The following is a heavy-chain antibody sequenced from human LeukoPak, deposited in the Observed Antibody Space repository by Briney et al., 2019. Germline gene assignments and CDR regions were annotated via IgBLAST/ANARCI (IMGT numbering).Heavy chain of an antibody. V-gene: IGHV3-53*01. Sequence: GGSLRLSCAASGFTFSSYGMHWVRQAPGKGLEWVSVIYSGGSTYYADSVKGRFTISRDNSKNTLYLQMNSLRAEDTAVYYCAREAVAGSRYFDYWGQGTLVTVSS. CDR3: AREAVAGSRYFDY. CDR1: GFTFSSYG. D-gene: IGHD6-19*01. J-gene: IGHJ4*02. CDR2: IYSGGST.